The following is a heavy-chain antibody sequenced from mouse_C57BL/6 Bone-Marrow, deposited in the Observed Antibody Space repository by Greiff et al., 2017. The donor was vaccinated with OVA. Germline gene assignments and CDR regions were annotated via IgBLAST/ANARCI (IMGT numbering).Heavy chain of an antibody. CDR3: ARTGLSYYSNYGAWFAY. V-gene: IGHV1-26*01. CDR2: INPNNGGT. J-gene: IGHJ3*01. D-gene: IGHD2-5*01. CDR1: GYTFTDYY. Sequence: VQLQQSGPELVKPGASVKISCKASGYTFTDYYMNWVKQSHGKSLEWIGDINPNNGGTSYNQKFKGKATLTVDKSSSTAYMELRSLTSEDSAVYYCARTGLSYYSNYGAWFAYWGQGTLVTVSA.